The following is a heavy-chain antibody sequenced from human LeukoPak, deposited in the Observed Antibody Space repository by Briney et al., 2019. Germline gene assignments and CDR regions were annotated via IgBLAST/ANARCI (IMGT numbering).Heavy chain of an antibody. CDR3: AKDYCGGDCYFDY. Sequence: HSGGSLRLSCAASGFTFDDHAMPWVRQAPGKGLEWVSGISWNSGNIAYADSVKGRFTTSRDNAKKSLYLQMNSLRAEDTALYYCAKDYCGGDCYFDYWGQGTLVTVSP. V-gene: IGHV3-9*01. CDR2: ISWNSGNI. CDR1: GFTFDDHA. J-gene: IGHJ4*02. D-gene: IGHD2-21*02.